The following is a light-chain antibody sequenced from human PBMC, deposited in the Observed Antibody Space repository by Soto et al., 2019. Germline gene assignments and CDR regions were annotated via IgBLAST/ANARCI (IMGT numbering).Light chain of an antibody. CDR3: QQYNTYTT. Sequence: DIQMTQSPSTLSASVGDRVTITCRASQSISTWLAWYQQKPGKAPNLLIYKASTLKSGVPSRFSGSGSGTEFTLTISNLQPDDFAGYYCQQYNTYTTVGQGTKVEI. CDR2: KAS. V-gene: IGKV1-5*03. CDR1: QSISTW. J-gene: IGKJ1*01.